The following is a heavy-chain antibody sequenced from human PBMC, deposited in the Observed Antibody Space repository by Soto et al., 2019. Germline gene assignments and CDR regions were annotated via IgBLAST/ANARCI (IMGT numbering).Heavy chain of an antibody. V-gene: IGHV3-23*01. CDR2: ISGSGGST. Sequence: GGSLRLSCAASGFTFSSYAMSWVRQAPGKGLEWVSAISGSGGSTYYADSVKGRFTISRDNSKNTLYLQMNSLRAEDTAVYYCAKSTSLAYYYDSSGYYFDYWGQGT. J-gene: IGHJ4*02. D-gene: IGHD3-22*01. CDR1: GFTFSSYA. CDR3: AKSTSLAYYYDSSGYYFDY.